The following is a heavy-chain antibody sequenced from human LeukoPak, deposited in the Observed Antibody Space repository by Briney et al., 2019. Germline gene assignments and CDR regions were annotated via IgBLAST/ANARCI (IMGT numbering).Heavy chain of an antibody. CDR2: INHSGST. CDR3: VVAATRGLPDY. D-gene: IGHD2-15*01. CDR1: GGSFSGYY. J-gene: IGHJ4*02. V-gene: IGHV4-34*01. Sequence: SETLSLTCAVYGGSFSGYYWSWIRQPPGKGLEWIGEINHSGSTNYNPSLKSRVTISVDTSKNQFSLKLSSVTAADTAVYFAVVAATRGLPDYWGQGTLVTVSS.